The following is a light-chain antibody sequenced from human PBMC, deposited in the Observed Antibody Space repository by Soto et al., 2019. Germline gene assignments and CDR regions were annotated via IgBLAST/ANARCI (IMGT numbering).Light chain of an antibody. CDR3: QQFRNWPWT. Sequence: EIVLTQSPATLCLSPGERATLSCRASLSVSRNLAWYQQKPGQAPRLLIHGASTRATGIPARISGSGSGTEFTLTISSLQSEDFAVYYCQQFRNWPWTFGQGTKVDIK. CDR2: GAS. J-gene: IGKJ1*01. V-gene: IGKV3D-15*01. CDR1: LSVSRN.